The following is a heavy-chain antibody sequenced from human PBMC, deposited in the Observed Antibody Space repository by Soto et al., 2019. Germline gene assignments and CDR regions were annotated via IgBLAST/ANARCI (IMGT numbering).Heavy chain of an antibody. V-gene: IGHV4-31*03. Sequence: KPSETLSLTCTVSGGSISSGGYYWSWIRQHPGKGLEWIGYIYYSGSTYYNPSLKSRVTISVDTSKNQFSLKLSSVTAADTAVYYCARGSSMGVTPMDVWGQGTTVTVSS. D-gene: IGHD3-16*01. CDR1: GGSISSGGYY. J-gene: IGHJ6*02. CDR3: ARGSSMGVTPMDV. CDR2: IYYSGST.